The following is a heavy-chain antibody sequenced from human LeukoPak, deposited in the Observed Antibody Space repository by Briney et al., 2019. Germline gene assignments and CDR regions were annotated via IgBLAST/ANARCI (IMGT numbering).Heavy chain of an antibody. CDR3: ARGRNNAWKTDY. CDR2: ISYTGTT. CDR1: GDSISNYY. D-gene: IGHD2-8*01. Sequence: SETLSLTCVVSGDSISNYYWNWFRQPPRKGVQWIGWISYTGTTNYNPSLKSRVSISIDTSKNQFSLELNSVTATDTAVYYCARGRNNAWKTDYWGQGTLVTVSS. V-gene: IGHV4-59*01. J-gene: IGHJ4*02.